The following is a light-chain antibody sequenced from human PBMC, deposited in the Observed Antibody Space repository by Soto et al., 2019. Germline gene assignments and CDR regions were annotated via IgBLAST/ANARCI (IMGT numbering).Light chain of an antibody. J-gene: IGKJ2*01. Sequence: DIVLTQSPGSLAVSLGEPATIKCKSSQSVLRGSNSKNLLAWHQQKPGQPPKVLIYWASSREGGVPDRFRGSGSGTDFTLTITNVQADDVAVYYCQQYFTTPQTFGPGTKVEIK. V-gene: IGKV4-1*01. CDR3: QQYFTTPQT. CDR2: WAS. CDR1: QSVLRGSNSKNL.